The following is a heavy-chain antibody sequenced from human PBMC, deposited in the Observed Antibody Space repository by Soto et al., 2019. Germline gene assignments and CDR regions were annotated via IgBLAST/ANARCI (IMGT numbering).Heavy chain of an antibody. V-gene: IGHV4-30-2*01. CDR2: IYHSGST. J-gene: IGHJ4*02. CDR1: GDSISSGGYS. Sequence: SETLSLTCAVSGDSISSGGYSWSWIRQPPGKGLEWIGYIYHSGSTYYNPSLKSRVTISVDRSKNQFSLKLSSVTAADTAVYYCARGKAGGWFFDYWGQGTLVTVSS. D-gene: IGHD6-19*01. CDR3: ARGKAGGWFFDY.